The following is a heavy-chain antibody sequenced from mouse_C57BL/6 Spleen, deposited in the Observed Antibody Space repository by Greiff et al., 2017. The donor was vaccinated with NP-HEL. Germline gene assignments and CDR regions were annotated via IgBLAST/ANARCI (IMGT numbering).Heavy chain of an antibody. CDR1: GYTFTSYW. J-gene: IGHJ2*01. V-gene: IGHV1-64*01. Sequence: QVQLQQPGAELVKPGASVKLSCKASGYTFTSYWMHWVKQRPGQGLEWIGMIHPNSGSTNYNEKFKSKATLTVDKSSSTAYMQLSSLTSEDSAVYYCARGDYYSNYDDYWGQGTTLTVSS. CDR2: IHPNSGST. D-gene: IGHD2-5*01. CDR3: ARGDYYSNYDDY.